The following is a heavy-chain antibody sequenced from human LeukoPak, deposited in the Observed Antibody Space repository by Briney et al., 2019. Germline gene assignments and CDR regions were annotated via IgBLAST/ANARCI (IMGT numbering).Heavy chain of an antibody. J-gene: IGHJ3*02. V-gene: IGHV3-30*18. CDR1: GFTFSSYA. D-gene: IGHD1-26*01. CDR3: AKTWGLLIDAAIDI. CDR2: ISYDGSNK. Sequence: GGSLRLSCAASGFTFSSYAIHWVRQAPGKGLEWVAVISYDGSNKYYADSVKGRFTISRDNSKNTLYLQMNILRAEDTAGYYYAKTWGLLIDAAIDISGQGTMVTASS.